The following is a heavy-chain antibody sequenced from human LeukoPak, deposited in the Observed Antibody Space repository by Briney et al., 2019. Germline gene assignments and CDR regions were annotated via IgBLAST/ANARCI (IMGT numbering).Heavy chain of an antibody. V-gene: IGHV3-53*01. Sequence: PGGSLRLSCAASGFTVSSNYMSWVRQAPGKGLEWVSVIYSGGSTYYADSVKGRFTISRDNTKNSLYLQMNSLRAEDTAFYYCARNPRYGDYPGDYWGQGTLVTVSS. CDR3: ARNPRYGDYPGDY. CDR1: GFTVSSNY. D-gene: IGHD4-17*01. CDR2: IYSGGST. J-gene: IGHJ4*02.